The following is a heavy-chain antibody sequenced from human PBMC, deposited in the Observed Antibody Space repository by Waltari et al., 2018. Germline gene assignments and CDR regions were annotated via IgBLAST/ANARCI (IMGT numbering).Heavy chain of an antibody. Sequence: QVQLQQWGAGLLKPSETLSLTCAVSGGSLGGFYWRGLRQSPGKGLEWIGEINQDGTPNYNPSLKSRVTVSVDTSKKQFSLNLSSVTAADTGVYYCALDDDILTGPTSNWYFDIWGRGTLVTVSS. J-gene: IGHJ2*01. CDR3: ALDDDILTGPTSNWYFDI. V-gene: IGHV4-34*01. CDR2: INQDGTP. D-gene: IGHD3-9*01. CDR1: GGSLGGFY.